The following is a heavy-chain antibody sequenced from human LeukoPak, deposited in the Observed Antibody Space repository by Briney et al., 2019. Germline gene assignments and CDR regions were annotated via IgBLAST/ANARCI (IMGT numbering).Heavy chain of an antibody. CDR2: ISGSGGST. CDR3: ARQRDCSSTSCQRYYYMDV. Sequence: GGSLRLTCAASGFTFSSYAMSWVRQAPGKGLEWVSAISGSGGSTYYADSVKGRFTISRDNSKNTLYLQMNSLRAEDTAVYYCARQRDCSSTSCQRYYYMDVWGKGTTVTVSS. D-gene: IGHD2-2*01. V-gene: IGHV3-23*01. J-gene: IGHJ6*03. CDR1: GFTFSSYA.